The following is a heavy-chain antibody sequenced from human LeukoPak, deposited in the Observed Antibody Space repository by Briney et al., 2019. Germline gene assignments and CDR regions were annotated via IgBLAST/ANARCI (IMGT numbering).Heavy chain of an antibody. CDR2: INQDGSAK. CDR1: GFTFSSYW. J-gene: IGHJ4*02. CDR3: ASAPNENYFDF. Sequence: PGGSPRLSCAASGFTFSSYWMSWVRQAPGKGLEWVANINQDGSAKDYGGSVEGRFTISRDNAKNSLYLQMNSLTAEDTAVYFCASAPNENYFDFWGQGTLVTVSS. V-gene: IGHV3-7*01.